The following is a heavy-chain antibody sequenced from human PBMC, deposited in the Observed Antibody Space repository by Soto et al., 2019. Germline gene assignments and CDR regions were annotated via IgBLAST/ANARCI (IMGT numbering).Heavy chain of an antibody. J-gene: IGHJ4*02. CDR1: GFTFISYA. CDR3: AKDQDGSGTYYFDY. Sequence: GGSLRLSCASSGFTFISYAMSWVRQAPGKGLEWVSAISGSGGSTYYADSVKGRFTISRDNSKNTLYLQMNSLRAEDTAVYYCAKDQDGSGTYYFDYWGQGTLVTVSS. CDR2: ISGSGGST. D-gene: IGHD3-10*01. V-gene: IGHV3-23*01.